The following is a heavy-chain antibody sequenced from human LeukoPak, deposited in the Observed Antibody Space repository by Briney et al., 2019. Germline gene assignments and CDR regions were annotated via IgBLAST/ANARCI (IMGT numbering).Heavy chain of an antibody. Sequence: GGSLRLSCAASGFTFSSYSMNWVRQAPRKRLEWVSSISSSSSYIYYADSVKGRFTISRDNAKNSLYLQMNSLRAEDTAVYYCARGKIAVAGRGAFDIWGQGTMVTVSS. CDR2: ISSSSSYI. CDR1: GFTFSSYS. CDR3: ARGKIAVAGRGAFDI. J-gene: IGHJ3*02. D-gene: IGHD6-19*01. V-gene: IGHV3-21*01.